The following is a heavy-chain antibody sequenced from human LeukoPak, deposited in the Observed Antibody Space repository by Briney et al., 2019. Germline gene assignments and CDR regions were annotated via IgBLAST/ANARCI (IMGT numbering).Heavy chain of an antibody. CDR2: ISYDGSNK. CDR1: GFTFSSYA. CDR3: ARDEQERCLQLFDY. Sequence: AGGSLRLSCAASGFTFSSYAMHWVRQAPGKGLEWVAVISYDGSNKYYADSVKGRFTISRDNSKNTLYLQMNSLRAEDTAVYYCARDEQERCLQLFDYWGQGTLVTVSS. V-gene: IGHV3-30-3*01. J-gene: IGHJ4*02. D-gene: IGHD5-24*01.